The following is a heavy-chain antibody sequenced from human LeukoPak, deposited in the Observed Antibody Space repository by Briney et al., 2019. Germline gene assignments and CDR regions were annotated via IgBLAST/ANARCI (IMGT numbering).Heavy chain of an antibody. CDR2: ISGSGGST. V-gene: IGHV3-23*01. D-gene: IGHD3-3*01. CDR3: AKDDGGNYDFWSGSYYYYYMDV. Sequence: GGSLRLSCAASGFTFSSYAMSWVRQAPGKGLEWVSAISGSGGSTYYADSVKGRFTISRDNSKNTLYLQMNSLRAEDTAVYYCAKDDGGNYDFWSGSYYYYYMDVWGKGTTVTVSS. J-gene: IGHJ6*03. CDR1: GFTFSSYA.